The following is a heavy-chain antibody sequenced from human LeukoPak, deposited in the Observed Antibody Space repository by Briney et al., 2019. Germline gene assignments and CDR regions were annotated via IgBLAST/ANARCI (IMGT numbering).Heavy chain of an antibody. CDR2: ISGSGGGT. J-gene: IGHJ4*02. CDR3: ARGGNGYSSGWCVRDFDY. CDR1: GFTFSSYA. Sequence: PGASLRLSCAASGFTFSSYAMSWVRQAPGKGLEWVSGISGSGGGTYYADSVKGRFTISRDNSKNTLYLQMNSLRAEDTAVYYCARGGNGYSSGWCVRDFDYWGQGTLVTVSS. V-gene: IGHV3-23*01. D-gene: IGHD6-19*01.